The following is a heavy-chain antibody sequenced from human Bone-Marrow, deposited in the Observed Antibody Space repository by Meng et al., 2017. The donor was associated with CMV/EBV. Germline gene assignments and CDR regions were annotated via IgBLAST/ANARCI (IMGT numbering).Heavy chain of an antibody. Sequence: ASVKVSCKASGYTFTGYYMHWVRQAPGQGLEWMGWINPNSGDTNYAQKFQGRVTMTRDTSISTAYMELSRLRSDDTAVYYCARDSPYCSSTSCYWYGMDVWGQGTTVTGSS. CDR1: GYTFTGYY. V-gene: IGHV1-2*02. D-gene: IGHD2-2*01. J-gene: IGHJ6*02. CDR3: ARDSPYCSSTSCYWYGMDV. CDR2: INPNSGDT.